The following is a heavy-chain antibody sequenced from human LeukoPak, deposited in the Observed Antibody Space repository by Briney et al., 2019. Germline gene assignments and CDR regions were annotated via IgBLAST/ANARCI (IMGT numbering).Heavy chain of an antibody. CDR2: IYYSGST. V-gene: IGHV4-39*01. CDR3: ARRYCSSTSCYFFDY. J-gene: IGHJ4*02. Sequence: SETLSLTCTVSGGSISSSSSYWGWIRQPPGKGLEWIGSIYYSGSTYYNPSLKSRVTISVDMSKNQFSLRLSSVIAADTAVYYCARRYCSSTSCYFFDYWGQGTLVTASS. CDR1: GGSISSSSSY. D-gene: IGHD2-2*01.